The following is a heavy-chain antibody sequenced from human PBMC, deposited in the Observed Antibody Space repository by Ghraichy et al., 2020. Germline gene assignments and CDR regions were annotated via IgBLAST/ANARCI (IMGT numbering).Heavy chain of an antibody. Sequence: GGSLNISCAASGFTFSNNWMTWVRQAPGKGMEWVANIKQDGSEKYYVDSVKGRLTISRDNANNSLYPQMNSLRADDTALYYCARDRTYSFLRPASDVLDVWGQGTMVTVSS. CDR1: GFTFSNNW. CDR2: IKQDGSEK. D-gene: IGHD5-18*01. V-gene: IGHV3-7*03. J-gene: IGHJ3*01. CDR3: ARDRTYSFLRPASDVLDV.